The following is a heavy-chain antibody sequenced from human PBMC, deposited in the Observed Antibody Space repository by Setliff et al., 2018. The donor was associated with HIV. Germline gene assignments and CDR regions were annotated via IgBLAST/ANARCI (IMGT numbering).Heavy chain of an antibody. CDR3: ARAEQRYYGSGKGYSYIDV. D-gene: IGHD3-10*01. CDR2: ISNNGGIT. V-gene: IGHV3-64*02. CDR1: GFTFSSYG. J-gene: IGHJ6*03. Sequence: SLRLSCAASGFTFSSYGMHWVRQAPGKGLEYVSAISNNGGITYYGDSVKGRFTISRDNSKNTLYLQMGRLRPEDMAVYYCARAEQRYYGSGKGYSYIDVWGMGTSVTVSS.